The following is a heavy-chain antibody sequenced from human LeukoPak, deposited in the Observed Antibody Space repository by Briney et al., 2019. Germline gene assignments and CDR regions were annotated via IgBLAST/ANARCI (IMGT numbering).Heavy chain of an antibody. D-gene: IGHD6-19*01. V-gene: IGHV4-34*01. J-gene: IGHJ5*02. Sequence: SETLSLTCVVYGGSFSGYYWTWIRQPPGQGLEWIGDVNYSGSTNYNPSLESRVTISVDTSKSQFSLKLRSVTAADTSVYYCAREAVAVSYNWFDPWGQGTLVTVSS. CDR1: GGSFSGYY. CDR2: VNYSGST. CDR3: AREAVAVSYNWFDP.